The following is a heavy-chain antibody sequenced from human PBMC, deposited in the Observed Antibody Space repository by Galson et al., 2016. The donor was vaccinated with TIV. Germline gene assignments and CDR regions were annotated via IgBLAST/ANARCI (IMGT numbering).Heavy chain of an antibody. V-gene: IGHV3-33*01. CDR2: IWYDGSDK. Sequence: SLRLSCAASGFTFSAFGMHWVRQAPGKGLEWVAVIWYDGSDKHYADSVRGRFTISRDNSKNTLYLQMNSLRPEDTAVNYCARDPRLYGDYSLGYFDFWGQGTLATVSS. CDR3: ARDPRLYGDYSLGYFDF. D-gene: IGHD4-17*01. J-gene: IGHJ4*02. CDR1: GFTFSAFG.